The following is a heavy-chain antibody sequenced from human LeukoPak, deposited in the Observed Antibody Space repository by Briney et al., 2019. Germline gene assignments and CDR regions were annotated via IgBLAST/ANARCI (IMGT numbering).Heavy chain of an antibody. D-gene: IGHD5-18*01. CDR3: ARGRTADYYQYYMDV. Sequence: PSETLSLTCTVSGDSVSSGSYYWTWTRQTAGKGLEWIGRIYISGTTNYNPSLNSRVTISLDTSKNQFSLKLSSVSAADTAVYYCARGRTADYYQYYMDVWGKGTTVTVSS. J-gene: IGHJ6*03. V-gene: IGHV4-61*02. CDR1: GDSVSSGSYY. CDR2: IYISGTT.